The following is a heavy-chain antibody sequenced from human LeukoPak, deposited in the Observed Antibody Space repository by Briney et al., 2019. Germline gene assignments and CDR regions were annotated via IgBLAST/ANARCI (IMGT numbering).Heavy chain of an antibody. CDR3: ARVPPLHDFWSGYSGAWFDP. J-gene: IGHJ5*02. CDR2: INHSGST. V-gene: IGHV4-34*01. Sequence: SETLSLTCAVYGGSFSGYYWSWIRQPPGKGLEWIGEINHSGSTNYNPSLKSRVTISVDTSKNQFSLKLSSVTAADTAVYYCARVPPLHDFWSGYSGAWFDPWGQGTLVTVSS. D-gene: IGHD3-3*01. CDR1: GGSFSGYY.